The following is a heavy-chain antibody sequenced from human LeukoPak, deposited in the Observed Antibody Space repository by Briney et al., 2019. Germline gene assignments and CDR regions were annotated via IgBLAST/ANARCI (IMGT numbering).Heavy chain of an antibody. CDR3: AIDNPIEKVPGLGPGS. CDR1: GFSFTESG. J-gene: IGHJ5*02. V-gene: IGHV3-30*02. Sequence: GGSLRLSCAASGFSFTESGMHWVRQAPGRGLEWLAFIKFHGSDIFYADSVEGRFTISRDNSRNTLYLQMNSLRPEDTAVYYCAIDNPIEKVPGLGPGSWGQGTLVTVSS. D-gene: IGHD2-2*01. CDR2: IKFHGSDI.